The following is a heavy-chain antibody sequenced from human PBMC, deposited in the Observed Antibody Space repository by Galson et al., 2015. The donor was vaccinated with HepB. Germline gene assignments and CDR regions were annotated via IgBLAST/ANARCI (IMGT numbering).Heavy chain of an antibody. CDR3: ARDHGMDV. CDR1: GFTFSRYA. Sequence: SLRLSCAASGFTFSRYAMHWVRQAPGKGLEWVAVISYDGSNKYYADSVKGRFTISRDNSKNTLYLQMNSLRAEDTAVYYCARDHGMDVWGQGTTVTVSS. CDR2: ISYDGSNK. V-gene: IGHV3-30-3*01. J-gene: IGHJ6*02.